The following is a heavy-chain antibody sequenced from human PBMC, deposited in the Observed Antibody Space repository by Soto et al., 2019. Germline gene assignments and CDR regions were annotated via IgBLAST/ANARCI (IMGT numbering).Heavy chain of an antibody. V-gene: IGHV1-18*01. CDR2: VNGYNNKR. J-gene: IGHJ4*02. CDR1: GYTFNTFG. D-gene: IGHD7-27*01. CDR3: ARGWGKYLGVNDF. Sequence: IQLVQSAGEVKRPGASVKVSCKASGYTFNTFGITWVRQAPGQGLEWMGCVNGYNNKRDYSRKLQDRITLTSVPSPSRFYMDLRSPTSADRPVYYCARGWGKYLGVNDFWGQGTLVTFSS.